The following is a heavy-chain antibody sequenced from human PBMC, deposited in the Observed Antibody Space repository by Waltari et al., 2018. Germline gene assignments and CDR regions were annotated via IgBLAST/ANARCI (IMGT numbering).Heavy chain of an antibody. Sequence: QVQLQESGPGLVKPSETLSLTCPVSGGSIRRYYWTRIRQPPGKGLEWIGYIYYSGSTNYNPSLKSRVTISVDTSKNQFSLKLSSVTAADTAVYYCARGDNRGCYYMDVWGKGTTVTVSS. CDR3: ARGDNRGCYYMDV. J-gene: IGHJ6*03. CDR1: GGSIRRYY. CDR2: IYYSGST. D-gene: IGHD1-20*01. V-gene: IGHV4-59*12.